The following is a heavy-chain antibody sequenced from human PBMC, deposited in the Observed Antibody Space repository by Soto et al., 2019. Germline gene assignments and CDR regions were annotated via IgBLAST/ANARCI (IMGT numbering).Heavy chain of an antibody. CDR3: AKDLQSYGDYDYYCYGMDV. V-gene: IGHV3-30*18. D-gene: IGHD4-17*01. CDR1: GFTFSTYG. Sequence: QVQLVESGGGEVQPGRSLTISCAASGFTFSTYGMHWVRQTPGKGLEWVAVISYDGTNKFYSDSVKGRFTISSDNFKNALTLQMNSLRADDTAVYSCAKDLQSYGDYDYYCYGMDVWGVGSRVTVSS. J-gene: IGHJ6*04. CDR2: ISYDGTNK.